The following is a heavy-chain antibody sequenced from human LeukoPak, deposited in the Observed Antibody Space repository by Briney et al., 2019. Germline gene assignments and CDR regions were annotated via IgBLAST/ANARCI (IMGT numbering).Heavy chain of an antibody. J-gene: IGHJ4*02. D-gene: IGHD5-12*01. CDR1: GFTFSSYS. CDR2: ISGISYYI. V-gene: IGHV3-21*01. CDR3: ARDLVEATTRGIDN. Sequence: GGSLRLSCAASGFTFSSYSMNWVRQAPGKGLEWVSSISGISYYIYYADSVKGRFTISRDNAKNSLFLQMNRLKADDTAVYYCARDLVEATTRGIDNWGPGTLVTVSS.